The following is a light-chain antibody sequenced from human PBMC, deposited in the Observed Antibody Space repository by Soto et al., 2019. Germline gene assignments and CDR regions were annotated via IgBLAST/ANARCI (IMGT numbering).Light chain of an antibody. CDR2: SAS. J-gene: IGKJ1*01. CDR3: QAYNSALTWT. V-gene: IGKV1-27*01. CDR1: QGISYY. Sequence: DIQMTQSPSSLSASVGDRVTVTCRASQGISYYLAWYQQKPGKVPQLLVYSASTLESGVPSRFSGSGSETEFTLTISILQPEDVKTYYSQAYNSALTWTFGQGTKVDIK.